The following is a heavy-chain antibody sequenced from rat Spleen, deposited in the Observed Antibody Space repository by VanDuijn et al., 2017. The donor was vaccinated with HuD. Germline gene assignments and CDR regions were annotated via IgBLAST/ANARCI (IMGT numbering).Heavy chain of an antibody. CDR1: GFSLTNYH. CDR2: MWTGGST. D-gene: IGHD1-12*03. CDR3: ARGNYYDGYYPFDY. V-gene: IGHV2-43*01. J-gene: IGHJ2*01. Sequence: QVQLKESGPGLVQPSQTLSLICSVSGFSLTNYHVIWVRQPPGKGLEWMGVMWTGGSTAYNSLLKSRLSISRDTSKSQVFLKMNRLQIEDTATYYCARGNYYDGYYPFDYWGQGVMVRVSS.